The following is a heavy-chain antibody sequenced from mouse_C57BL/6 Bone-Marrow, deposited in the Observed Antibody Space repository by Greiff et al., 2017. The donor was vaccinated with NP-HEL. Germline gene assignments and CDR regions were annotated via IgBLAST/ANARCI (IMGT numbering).Heavy chain of an antibody. V-gene: IGHV1-82*01. Sequence: VQLQQSGPELVKPGASVKISCKASGYAFRSSWMNWVKQRPGTGLEWIGRISPGDGDTNYNGKFKGKATLTADKSSSSAYMPLSSLTSEDSAVYFCAREYGSSYGFAYWGQGTLVTVSA. CDR2: ISPGDGDT. CDR1: GYAFRSSW. CDR3: AREYGSSYGFAY. J-gene: IGHJ3*01. D-gene: IGHD1-1*01.